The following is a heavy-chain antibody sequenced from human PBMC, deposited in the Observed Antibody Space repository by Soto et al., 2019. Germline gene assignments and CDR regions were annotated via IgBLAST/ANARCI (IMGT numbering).Heavy chain of an antibody. CDR2: SGYSGST. Sequence: PSETLSLTCTVSSGSIISTIYSWDWIRQPPGKWLEWSGSSGYSGSTCYKPSLNSRVTMSLDTSKNECSVTLTSVTAADTAVYYCERQCNGVPCHWFVPWAQRTLVPVSS. CDR3: ERQCNGVPCHWFVP. D-gene: IGHD2-8*01. V-gene: IGHV4-39*01. CDR1: SGSIISTIYS. J-gene: IGHJ5*02.